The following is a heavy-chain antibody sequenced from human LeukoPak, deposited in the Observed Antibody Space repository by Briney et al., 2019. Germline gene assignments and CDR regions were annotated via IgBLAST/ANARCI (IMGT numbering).Heavy chain of an antibody. CDR2: IYYSGST. V-gene: IGHV4-61*08. D-gene: IGHD3-22*01. CDR1: GGSISSGGYY. Sequence: PSETLSLTCTVSGGSISSGGYYWSWIRQHPGKGLEWIGYIYYSGSTNYNPSLKSRVTISVDTSKNQFSLKLSSVTAADTAVYYCARVSFDYYDSSGYYYYYYGMDVWGQGTTVTVSS. CDR3: ARVSFDYYDSSGYYYYYYGMDV. J-gene: IGHJ6*02.